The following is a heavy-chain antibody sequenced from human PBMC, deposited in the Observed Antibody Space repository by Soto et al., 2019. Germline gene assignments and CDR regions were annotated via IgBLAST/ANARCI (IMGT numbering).Heavy chain of an antibody. J-gene: IGHJ4*02. CDR3: GSTNDNPSLKSRGTISVDTAKNQFSLKLSSVTAAETAVYYWARTVVPAAIWGYCSGGSCYPYYFDY. D-gene: IGHD3-10*01. V-gene: IGHV5-51*01. CDR1: GYSFTSYW. CDR2: IYPGDSDT. Sequence: GESLKISCKGSGYSFTSYWIGWVRQMPGKGLEWMGIIYPGDSDTRYSPSFQGQVTISADKSISTAYLQWSSLKASDTALYYCGSTNDNPSLKSRGTISVDTAKNQFSLKLSSVTAAETAVYYWARTVVPAAIWGYCSGGSCYPYYFDYWGQGTLVTVSS.